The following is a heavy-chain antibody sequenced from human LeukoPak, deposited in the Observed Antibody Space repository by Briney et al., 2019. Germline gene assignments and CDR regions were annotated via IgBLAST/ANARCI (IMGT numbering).Heavy chain of an antibody. CDR2: INHSGST. Sequence: SETLSLTCAVYGGSFSGYYWSWIRQPPGKGLEWIGEINHSGSTNYNPSLKSRVTISVDTSKNHFSLKLSSVTAADTAVYYCARGAAYYYDSSGYSLTGGTFDYWGQGTLVTVSS. V-gene: IGHV4-34*01. J-gene: IGHJ4*02. D-gene: IGHD3-22*01. CDR3: ARGAAYYYDSSGYSLTGGTFDY. CDR1: GGSFSGYY.